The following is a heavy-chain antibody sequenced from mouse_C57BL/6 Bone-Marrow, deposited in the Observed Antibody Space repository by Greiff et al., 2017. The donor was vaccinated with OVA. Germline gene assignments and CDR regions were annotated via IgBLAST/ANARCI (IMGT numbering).Heavy chain of an antibody. V-gene: IGHV5-6*02. CDR2: ISSGGSYT. D-gene: IGHD2-1*01. CDR3: ARPIYYGNYVGFAY. J-gene: IGHJ3*01. CDR1: GFTFSSYG. Sequence: EVMLVESGGDLVKPGGSLKLSCAASGFTFSSYGMSWVRQTPDKRLEWVATISSGGSYTYYPDSVKGRFTISRDNAKNTLYLQMSSLKSEDTATYYCARPIYYGNYVGFAYWGQGTLVTVSA.